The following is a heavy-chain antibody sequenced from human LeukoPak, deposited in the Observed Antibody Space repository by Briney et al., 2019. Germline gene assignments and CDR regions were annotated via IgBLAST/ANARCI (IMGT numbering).Heavy chain of an antibody. J-gene: IGHJ4*02. V-gene: IGHV1-2*02. D-gene: IGHD3-22*01. CDR2: INPNSGGT. CDR3: AREMYDSGGYRVSYFDY. CDR1: GYTFTGYY. Sequence: GASVKVSCKASGYTFTGYYMHWVRQAPGQGLEWMGWINPNSGGTNYAQKFQGRVTMTRDTSISTAYMELSRLRSDDTAVYYCAREMYDSGGYRVSYFDYWGQGILVTVSS.